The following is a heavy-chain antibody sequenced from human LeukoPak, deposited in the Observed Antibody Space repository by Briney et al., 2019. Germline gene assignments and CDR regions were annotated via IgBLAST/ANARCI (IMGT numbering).Heavy chain of an antibody. J-gene: IGHJ4*02. Sequence: GGSLRLSCVASGFTFSISWVTWVRQAPGKGLERVANIDKHGSGKYYVDSVKGRFAISRDYASNSVFLQMDSLRAEDTSVYYCARDAGWGYYDLWGQGTPVTVSS. CDR1: GFTFSISW. D-gene: IGHD1-26*01. V-gene: IGHV3-7*01. CDR2: IDKHGSGK. CDR3: ARDAGWGYYDL.